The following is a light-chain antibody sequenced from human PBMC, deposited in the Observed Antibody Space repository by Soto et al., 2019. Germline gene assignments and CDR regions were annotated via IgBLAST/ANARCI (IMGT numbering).Light chain of an antibody. J-gene: IGKJ3*01. Sequence: DIQMTQSPSSLAASVGDRVTISCRASQGISNYLAWYQQKPGIVPKLLIYAASTLQSGVSSRFTGGGSGTDFTLTISSLQPEDVATYYCQKYNWPPFTFGPGTKVDIK. CDR1: QGISNY. V-gene: IGKV1-27*01. CDR2: AAS. CDR3: QKYNWPPFT.